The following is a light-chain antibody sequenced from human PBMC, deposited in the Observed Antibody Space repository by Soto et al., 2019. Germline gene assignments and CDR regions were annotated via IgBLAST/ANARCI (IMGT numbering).Light chain of an antibody. CDR3: SSYTSSSTRV. CDR2: DVS. J-gene: IGLJ2*01. CDR1: SSDVGGYNY. Sequence: QSALTQPASVSGSPGQSITISCTGTSSDVGGYNYVSWYQQHPGKAPKLMIYDVSNRPSGVSNRFSGSKSGNTASLTISGLQAEDEAAYYCSSYTSSSTRVLGGGTQLTVL. V-gene: IGLV2-14*01.